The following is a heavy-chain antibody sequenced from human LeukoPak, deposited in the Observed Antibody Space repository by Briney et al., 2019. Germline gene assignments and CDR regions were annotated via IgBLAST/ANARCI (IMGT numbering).Heavy chain of an antibody. Sequence: ASVKVSCTASGGTFSSYAISWVRQATGQGLEWMGWMNPNSGNTGYAQKFQGRVTMTRNTSISTAYMELSSLRSEDTAVYYCAKKRGYSGYGFDYWGQGTLVTVSS. CDR2: MNPNSGNT. CDR3: AKKRGYSGYGFDY. J-gene: IGHJ4*02. V-gene: IGHV1-8*02. D-gene: IGHD5-12*01. CDR1: GGTFSSYA.